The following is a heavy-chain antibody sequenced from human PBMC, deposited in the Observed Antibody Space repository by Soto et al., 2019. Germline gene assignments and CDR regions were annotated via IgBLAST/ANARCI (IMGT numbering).Heavy chain of an antibody. J-gene: IGHJ4*02. CDR2: IYWDDDK. V-gene: IGHV2-5*02. D-gene: IGHD6-19*01. Sequence: VSGPTLVNPTQTLTLTCTFSGFSLSTSGVAVVWIRQPPGKALEWLALIYWDDDKRYSPSLKSRLTITKDTSKNQVVLTMTNMDPVDTATYYCARPYSSGWYYRYWGQGTLVTVSS. CDR3: ARPYSSGWYYRY. CDR1: GFSLSTSGVA.